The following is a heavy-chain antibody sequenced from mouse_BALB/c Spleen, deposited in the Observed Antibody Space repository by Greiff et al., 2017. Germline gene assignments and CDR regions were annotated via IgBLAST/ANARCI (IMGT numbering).Heavy chain of an antibody. CDR2: INPYNGDT. V-gene: IGHV1-37*01. CDR1: GYSFTGYF. CDR3: GRSPVYGYDDYYAMDY. D-gene: IGHD2-2*01. Sequence: VQLQQSGPELVKPGASVKISCKASGYSFTGYFMNWVKQSHGKSLEWIGRINPYNGDTFYNQKFKGKATLTVDKSSSTAHMELLSLTSEDSAVYDSGRSPVYGYDDYYAMDYWGQGTSVTVSS. J-gene: IGHJ4*01.